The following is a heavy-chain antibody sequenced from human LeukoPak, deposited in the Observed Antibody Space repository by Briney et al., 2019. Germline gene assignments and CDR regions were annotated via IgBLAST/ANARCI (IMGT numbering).Heavy chain of an antibody. CDR1: GFTFSSYA. CDR3: AREPAYYDILTGYNYNWFDP. Sequence: PGRSLRLSCAASGFTFSSYAMHWVRQAPGKGLERVAVISYDGSNKYYADSVKSRFTISRDNSKNTLYLQMNSLRAEDTAVYYCAREPAYYDILTGYNYNWFDPWGQGTLVTVSS. V-gene: IGHV3-30*01. J-gene: IGHJ5*02. CDR2: ISYDGSNK. D-gene: IGHD3-9*01.